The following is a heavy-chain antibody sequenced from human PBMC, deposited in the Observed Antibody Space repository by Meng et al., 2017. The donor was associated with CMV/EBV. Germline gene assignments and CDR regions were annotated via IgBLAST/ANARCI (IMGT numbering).Heavy chain of an antibody. J-gene: IGHJ6*02. CDR3: ARDLGRFLGWSGALGGMDV. V-gene: IGHV3-30*04. CDR2: ISYDGSNK. D-gene: IGHD3-3*01. Sequence: GESLKISCAASGFTFSSYAMHWVRQAPGKGLEWVAVISYDGSNKYYADSVKGRFTISRDNSKNTLYLQMNSLRAEDTAVYYCARDLGRFLGWSGALGGMDVWGQGTTVTVSS. CDR1: GFTFSSYA.